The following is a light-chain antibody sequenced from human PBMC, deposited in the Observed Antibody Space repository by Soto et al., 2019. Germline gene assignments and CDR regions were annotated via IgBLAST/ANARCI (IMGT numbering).Light chain of an antibody. CDR3: QQYGSSPRT. V-gene: IGKV3-20*01. CDR2: DTS. Sequence: VLTQSQSTVSWSPGEKATLSCRASQSVSSSYLAWYQQKPGQAPRLLIYDTSSRATGIPDRFSGSGSGTDFTLTISRLEPEDFAVYYCQQYGSSPRTFGQGTKVDIK. J-gene: IGKJ1*01. CDR1: QSVSSSY.